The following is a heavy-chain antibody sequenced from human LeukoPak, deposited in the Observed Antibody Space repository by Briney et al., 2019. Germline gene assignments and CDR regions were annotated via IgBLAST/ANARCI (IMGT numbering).Heavy chain of an antibody. CDR1: GFTFSSYS. D-gene: IGHD3-3*01. CDR2: ISSSSSYI. J-gene: IGHJ6*02. Sequence: GGSLRLSCAASGFTFSSYSMNWVRQAPGKGLEWVSSISSSSSYIYYADSVKGRFTISRDNAKNSLYLQMNSLKAEDTAVYYCARDIGYYDFWSGYYLNYYYGMDVWGQGTTVTVSS. V-gene: IGHV3-21*01. CDR3: ARDIGYYDFWSGYYLNYYYGMDV.